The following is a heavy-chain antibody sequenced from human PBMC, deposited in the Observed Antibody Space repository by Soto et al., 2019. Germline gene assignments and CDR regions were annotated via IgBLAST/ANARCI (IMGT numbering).Heavy chain of an antibody. D-gene: IGHD3-3*01. CDR3: ARHHPPRKLRFLEWLFGAFDP. V-gene: IGHV4-39*01. CDR2: IYYSGST. J-gene: IGHJ5*02. Sequence: SETLSLTCTVSGGSISSSSYYWGWIRQPPGKGLEWIGSIYYSGSTYYNPSLKSRVTISVDTSKNQFSLKLSSVTAADTAVYYCARHHPPRKLRFLEWLFGAFDPWGQGTLVTVSS. CDR1: GGSISSSSYY.